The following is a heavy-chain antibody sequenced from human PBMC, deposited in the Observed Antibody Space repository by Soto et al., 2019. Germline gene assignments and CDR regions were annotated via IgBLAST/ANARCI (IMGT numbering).Heavy chain of an antibody. CDR1: GFTFSSYG. V-gene: IGHV3-33*01. CDR3: AREGDILTGYYGGYFDY. J-gene: IGHJ4*02. CDR2: IWYDGSNK. D-gene: IGHD3-9*01. Sequence: QVQLVESGGGVVQPGRSLRLSCAASGFTFSSYGMHWVRQAPGKGLEWVAVIWYDGSNKYYADSVKGRFTISRDNSKKTLYLQMNSLRAEDTAVYYCAREGDILTGYYGGYFDYWGQGTLVTVAS.